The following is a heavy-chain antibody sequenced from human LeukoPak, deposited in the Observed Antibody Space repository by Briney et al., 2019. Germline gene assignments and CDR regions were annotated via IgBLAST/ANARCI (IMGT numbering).Heavy chain of an antibody. V-gene: IGHV3-48*03. CDR3: ARGPLHVVVPAATWFDP. CDR1: GFTFSTYE. D-gene: IGHD2-2*01. Sequence: PGGSLRLSCAASGFTFSTYEMNWVRQAPGKGLEWVSCISSSGSTIYYADSVKGRFTISRDNAKNSLYLQMNSLRAEDTAVYYCARGPLHVVVPAATWFDPWGQGILVTVSS. CDR2: ISSSGSTI. J-gene: IGHJ5*02.